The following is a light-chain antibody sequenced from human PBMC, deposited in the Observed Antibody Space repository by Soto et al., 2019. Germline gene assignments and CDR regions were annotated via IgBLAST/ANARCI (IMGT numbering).Light chain of an antibody. CDR3: QQYETFSGT. V-gene: IGKV1-39*01. CDR2: VAS. CDR1: QTISSY. J-gene: IGKJ1*01. Sequence: DIQMTQSPSSLSASVGDRVTITCRASQTISSYLNWYQQKPGKAPKLLIYVASSLQGGVPSRFSGSGSGTKFTLTIASLQPDDFATYYCQQYETFSGTFGPGTKVEI.